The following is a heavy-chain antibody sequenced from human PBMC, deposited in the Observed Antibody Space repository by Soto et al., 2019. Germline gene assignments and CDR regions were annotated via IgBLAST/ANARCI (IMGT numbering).Heavy chain of an antibody. J-gene: IGHJ4*02. D-gene: IGHD3-10*01. CDR2: FSSSGGT. V-gene: IGHV4-39*01. CDR3: ATRPPGGPYRGVFDY. CDR1: GDSITSNTYF. Sequence: SETLSLTCTVSGDSITSNTYFWAWLRQSPGKGLTWIGSFSSSGGTFYNPSLKSGFTISEDTAKNQVSLNVASVTAADTAVYYCATRPPGGPYRGVFDYWSQGTLVTVSS.